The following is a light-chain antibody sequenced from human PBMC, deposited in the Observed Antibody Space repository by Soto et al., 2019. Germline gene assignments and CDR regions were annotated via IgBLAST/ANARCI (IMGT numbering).Light chain of an antibody. V-gene: IGKV3-11*01. CDR2: DAS. CDR1: QSVSSH. CDR3: QQRAKWWT. J-gene: IGKJ1*01. Sequence: EIVVTQSPATLSLSPGERATLSCRASQSVSSHLAWYQQKPGQAPRLLIDDASNRATGIPARFSGSGSGTDFTLTISSLEPEASAVYYCQQRAKWWTFGQGTKV.